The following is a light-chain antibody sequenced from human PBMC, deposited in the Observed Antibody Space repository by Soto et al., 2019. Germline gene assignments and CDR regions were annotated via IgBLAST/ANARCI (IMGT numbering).Light chain of an antibody. CDR3: QKYDSYSYT. CDR2: GAS. Sequence: DIQMTQSPSTLSASVGDRVTITCRASQSISNWLAWYQQKPGKAPKLLISGASSLESGVPSRFSGSGSGTEFTLTISSLQPDDFATYYCQKYDSYSYTFGQGTKLEIK. CDR1: QSISNW. V-gene: IGKV1-5*01. J-gene: IGKJ2*01.